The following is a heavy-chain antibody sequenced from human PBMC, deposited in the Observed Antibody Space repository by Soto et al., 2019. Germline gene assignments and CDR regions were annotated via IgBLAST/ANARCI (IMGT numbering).Heavy chain of an antibody. Sequence: GGSLRLSCAASGFTFSSYSMNWVRQAPGKGLEWVSSISSSSSYIYYADSVKGRFTISRDNAKSSLYLQMNSLRAEDTAVYYCASDSGYPWFDPWGQGTLVTVSS. V-gene: IGHV3-21*01. CDR1: GFTFSSYS. CDR2: ISSSSSYI. D-gene: IGHD5-12*01. CDR3: ASDSGYPWFDP. J-gene: IGHJ5*02.